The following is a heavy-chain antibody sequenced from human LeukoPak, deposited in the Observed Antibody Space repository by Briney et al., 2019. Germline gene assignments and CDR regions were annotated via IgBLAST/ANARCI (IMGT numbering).Heavy chain of an antibody. V-gene: IGHV4-61*02. J-gene: IGHJ4*02. CDR3: AKDTNGAAGY. CDR2: IYTSGST. Sequence: MSSETLSLTCTVSGGSISSGSYYWSWIRQPAGKGLEWIGRIYTSGSTNYNPSLKSRVTISVDTSKNQFSLNLSSVTAADTGVYYCAKDTNGAAGYWGQGTLVTVSS. D-gene: IGHD2-8*01. CDR1: GGSISSGSYY.